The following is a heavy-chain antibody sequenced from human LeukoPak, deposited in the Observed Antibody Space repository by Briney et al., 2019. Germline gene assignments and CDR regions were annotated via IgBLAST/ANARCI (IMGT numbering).Heavy chain of an antibody. CDR1: PYTFSEYT. D-gene: IGHD4-11*01. J-gene: IGHJ4*02. CDR2: ISPKNGDT. V-gene: IGHV1-18*01. CDR3: ARGPLYSDYYCDF. Sequence: ASVTVSFTASPYTFSEYTINWVRQAPGQDLAWMGWISPKNGDTNPAQRLQSRVTMTTETSTTTAYMNLRNMTAYDTAVYFSARGPLYSDYYCDFWGQGTLVTVSS.